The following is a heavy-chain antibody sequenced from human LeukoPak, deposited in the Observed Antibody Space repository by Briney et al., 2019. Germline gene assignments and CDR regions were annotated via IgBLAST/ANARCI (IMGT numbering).Heavy chain of an antibody. J-gene: IGHJ6*02. D-gene: IGHD3-16*01. CDR1: GFTFSSYS. Sequence: GGSLRLSCAASGFTFSSYSMNWVRQAPGKGLEWVSSISSSSSYIYYADSVKGRFTISRDNAKNSLYLQMNSLRAEDTAVYYCARDGGYYYGMDVWGQGTTVTVSS. CDR2: ISSSSSYI. CDR3: ARDGGYYYGMDV. V-gene: IGHV3-21*01.